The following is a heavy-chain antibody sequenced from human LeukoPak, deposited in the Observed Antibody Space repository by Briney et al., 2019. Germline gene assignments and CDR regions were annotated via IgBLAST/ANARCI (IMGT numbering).Heavy chain of an antibody. Sequence: GRSLRLSCAASGFTFISFGMHWVRQAPGKGLEWVALISYDGSNKYYADSVKGRFTISRDNSKNTLYLQMNSLRAEDTAVYYCAKDQGTYCSTTSCYAPDAFDIWGQGTMVTVSS. CDR2: ISYDGSNK. CDR3: AKDQGTYCSTTSCYAPDAFDI. J-gene: IGHJ3*02. D-gene: IGHD2-2*01. CDR1: GFTFISFG. V-gene: IGHV3-30*18.